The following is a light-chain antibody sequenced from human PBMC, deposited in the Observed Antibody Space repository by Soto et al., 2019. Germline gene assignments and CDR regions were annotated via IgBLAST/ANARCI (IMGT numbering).Light chain of an antibody. Sequence: DIQMTQSPSTLSASVGDRVTITCRASQSISSWLAWYQQKPGKAPKLLIYKASNLESGVPSRFSGSGSGTEFTLTISSLQPDDFATYYCQQYNSWWTFGQGPRWKSN. V-gene: IGKV1-5*03. CDR3: QQYNSWWT. J-gene: IGKJ1*01. CDR2: KAS. CDR1: QSISSW.